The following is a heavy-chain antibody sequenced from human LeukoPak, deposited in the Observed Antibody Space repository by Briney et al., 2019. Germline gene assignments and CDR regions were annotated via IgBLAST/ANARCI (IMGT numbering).Heavy chain of an antibody. Sequence: PGGSLRLSCAASGFTFDDYGMSWVRQAPGKGLEWVSGINWNGGSTGYADSVKGRFTISRDNAKNSLYLQMNSLRAEDTALYYCARDLGPARLSSSWPNWFDPWGQGTLVTVSS. V-gene: IGHV3-20*04. J-gene: IGHJ5*02. CDR1: GFTFDDYG. CDR3: ARDLGPARLSSSWPNWFDP. CDR2: INWNGGST. D-gene: IGHD6-13*01.